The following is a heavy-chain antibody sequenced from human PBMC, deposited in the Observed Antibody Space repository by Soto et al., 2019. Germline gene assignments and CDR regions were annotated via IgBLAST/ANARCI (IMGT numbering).Heavy chain of an antibody. V-gene: IGHV1-8*01. CDR3: AHRRGDYTTGYYYGMDV. Sequence: QVQLVQSGAEVKKPGASVKVSCKASGYTFTSYDINWVRQATGQGLEWMGWMNPNSGNTGYAQKFQGRVTMTRNTSISTPYMELSSLRSEDTATYYCAHRRGDYTTGYYYGMDVWGQGTTVTVSS. J-gene: IGHJ6*02. CDR1: GYTFTSYD. CDR2: MNPNSGNT. D-gene: IGHD4-17*01.